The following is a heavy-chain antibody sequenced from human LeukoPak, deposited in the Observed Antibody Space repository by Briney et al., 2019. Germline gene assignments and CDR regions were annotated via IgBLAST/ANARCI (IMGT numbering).Heavy chain of an antibody. CDR3: ARWAGNFDAFDI. D-gene: IGHD6-19*01. Sequence: SETLSLTCTVSGGSISSSSYYWGWIRQPPGKGLEWIGSIYYSGSTYYNPSLKSRVTISVDTSKNQFSLKLSSVTAADTAVYYCARWAGNFDAFDIWGQGTMVTVSS. V-gene: IGHV4-39*01. CDR2: IYYSGST. CDR1: GGSISSSSYY. J-gene: IGHJ3*02.